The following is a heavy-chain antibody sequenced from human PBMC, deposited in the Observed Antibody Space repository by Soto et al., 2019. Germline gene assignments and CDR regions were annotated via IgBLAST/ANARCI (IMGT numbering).Heavy chain of an antibody. CDR2: ISGSGGST. V-gene: IGHV3-23*01. CDR1: GFTFSSYA. CDR3: AKDQDDVVVIAYFDY. Sequence: PGGSLRLFCAASGFTFSSYAMSWVRQAPGKGLEWVSAISGSGGSTYYADSVKGRFTISRDNSKNTLYLQMNSLRAEDTAVYYCAKDQDDVVVIAYFDYWGQGTLVPVSS. J-gene: IGHJ4*02. D-gene: IGHD2-21*01.